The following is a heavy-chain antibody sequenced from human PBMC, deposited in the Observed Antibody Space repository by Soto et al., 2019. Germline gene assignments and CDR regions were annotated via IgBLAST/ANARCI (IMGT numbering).Heavy chain of an antibody. Sequence: EVQLLESGGGLVQPGGSLRLSCAASGFSFSTYAMSWVRQAPGKGLEWVSVISATGGSTFYADSVKGRYSVSRDKSRNSLYVRTVSLRVEDTAVYYFAKDLRSSTYLYYGMDVWGQGTTVTVSS. V-gene: IGHV3-23*01. D-gene: IGHD1-26*01. CDR1: GFSFSTYA. J-gene: IGHJ6*02. CDR2: ISATGGST. CDR3: AKDLRSSTYLYYGMDV.